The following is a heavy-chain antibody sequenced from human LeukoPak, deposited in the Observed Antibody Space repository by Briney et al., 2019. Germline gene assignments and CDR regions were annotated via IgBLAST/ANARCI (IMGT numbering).Heavy chain of an antibody. J-gene: IGHJ4*02. V-gene: IGHV1-2*02. CDR2: INPNSGGT. CDR3: ARVFQRFLEWLDY. Sequence: ASVTVSFTASGYTFTRNYMRWVRHAPGQGPEWVGWINPNSGGTKYAQKFQGRVTMTKDTSISTAYTELSRLRCDDTAGYYCARVFQRFLEWLDYCGEGALVTVSS. CDR1: GYTFTRNY. D-gene: IGHD3-3*01.